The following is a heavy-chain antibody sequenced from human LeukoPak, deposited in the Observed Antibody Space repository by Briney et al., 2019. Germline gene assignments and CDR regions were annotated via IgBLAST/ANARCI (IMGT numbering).Heavy chain of an antibody. Sequence: SETLSLTCTVSGGSISTAGYYWSWIRQPAGKGLEWIGRIYMSGNTNYNPSLKSRVTISVDTSKNHFSLKLSSVTAADTAVYYCARVQGGVRGVDYWFDPWGQGTLVTVSS. CDR2: IYMSGNT. D-gene: IGHD3-10*01. V-gene: IGHV4-61*02. CDR1: GGSISTAGYY. CDR3: ARVQGGVRGVDYWFDP. J-gene: IGHJ5*02.